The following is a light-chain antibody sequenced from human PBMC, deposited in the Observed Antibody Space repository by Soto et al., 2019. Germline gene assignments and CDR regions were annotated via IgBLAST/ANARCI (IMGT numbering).Light chain of an antibody. CDR1: QTISSW. CDR3: QHYNSYSEA. Sequence: DSQMTESRSTLSGPVGDRVTITCRASQTISSWLAWYQQKPGKAPKLLIYKASTLKSGVPSRFSGSGSGTEFTLTISSLQPDDFATYYCQHYNSYSEAFGQGTKVDI. J-gene: IGKJ1*01. V-gene: IGKV1-5*03. CDR2: KAS.